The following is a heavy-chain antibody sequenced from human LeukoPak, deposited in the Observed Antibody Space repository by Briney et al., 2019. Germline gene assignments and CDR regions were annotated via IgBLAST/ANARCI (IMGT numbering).Heavy chain of an antibody. V-gene: IGHV1-18*01. Sequence: APVKVSCKASGYPFFQFGINWVRQAPGQGLEWMAWINVYNGNTRFADKFHDRVSLTTDTSATTAYMELRSLTSDDTAVYYCARAQAPSLILVTPGEFWGQGTLVSVSS. J-gene: IGHJ4*02. D-gene: IGHD3-16*01. CDR1: GYPFFQFG. CDR3: ARAQAPSLILVTPGEF. CDR2: INVYNGNT.